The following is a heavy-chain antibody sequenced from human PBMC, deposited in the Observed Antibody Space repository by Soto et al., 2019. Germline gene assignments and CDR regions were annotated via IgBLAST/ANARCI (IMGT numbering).Heavy chain of an antibody. CDR3: ARESEDLTSNFDY. V-gene: IGHV3-21*01. J-gene: IGHJ4*02. Sequence: GGSLRLSCAASGFTFTRYSMNWVRQAPGKGLEWVSSISSTTNYIYYADSMKGRFTVSRDNSKNSVYLDMNSLSAEDTAVYYCARESEDLTSNFDYWGQGTLVTVSS. CDR1: GFTFTRYS. CDR2: ISSTTNYI.